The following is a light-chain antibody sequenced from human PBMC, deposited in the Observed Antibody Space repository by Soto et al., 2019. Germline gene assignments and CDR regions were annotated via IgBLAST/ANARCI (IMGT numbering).Light chain of an antibody. J-gene: IGKJ2*01. V-gene: IGKV1-39*01. Sequence: DILMTQSQSSLSASVGDRVTITCRASHRISSHVNWYHQRPGKAPTLLIFGASVLQRGVPSRFSGNGSGTEVTLTISSPQPKELGTYYCQQAFSTPYTFSQGTTVVMK. CDR2: GAS. CDR1: HRISSH. CDR3: QQAFSTPYT.